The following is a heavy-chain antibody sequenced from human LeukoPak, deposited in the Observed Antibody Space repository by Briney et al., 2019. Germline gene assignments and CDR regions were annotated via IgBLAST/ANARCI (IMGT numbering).Heavy chain of an antibody. Sequence: GASVKVSCKASGYIFSIYAMIWVRQALGQGLESMGWINPNTGNPTYAQGFTGRFVFSLDTSVSTAYLQISSLKPEDTAVSYCARDYTVAIGTTTYFQHWGQGTLVTVSS. J-gene: IGHJ1*01. V-gene: IGHV7-4-1*02. CDR1: GYIFSIYA. D-gene: IGHD1-7*01. CDR3: ARDYTVAIGTTTYFQH. CDR2: INPNTGNP.